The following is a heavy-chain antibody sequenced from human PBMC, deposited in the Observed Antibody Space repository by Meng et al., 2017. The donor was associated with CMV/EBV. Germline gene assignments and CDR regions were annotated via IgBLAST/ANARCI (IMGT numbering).Heavy chain of an antibody. Sequence: GESLKISCKGSGYSFTNYWISWVRQMPGKGLEWMGTIDPSDSYTNYSPSFRGHVTISADKSISTAYLQWSSLKASDTAMYYCAVGWYFDFDYWGQGTLVTVSS. CDR2: IDPSDSYT. J-gene: IGHJ4*02. CDR3: AVGWYFDFDY. D-gene: IGHD1-14*01. V-gene: IGHV5-10-1*01. CDR1: GYSFTNYW.